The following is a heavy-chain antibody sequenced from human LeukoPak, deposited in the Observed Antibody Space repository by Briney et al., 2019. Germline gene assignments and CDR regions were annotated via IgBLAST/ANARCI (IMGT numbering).Heavy chain of an antibody. J-gene: IGHJ6*02. CDR1: GFTFSSYE. CDR3: ARDNSNYYYYGMDV. CDR2: IRSSGSTI. Sequence: GGSLRLSCAASGFTFSSYEMNWVRQAPGKGVEWVSYIRSSGSTIYYADSAKGRFTISRDNAKNSLYLQMNSLRAEDTAVYYCARDNSNYYYYGMDVWGQGTTVTVSS. V-gene: IGHV3-48*03. D-gene: IGHD4-11*01.